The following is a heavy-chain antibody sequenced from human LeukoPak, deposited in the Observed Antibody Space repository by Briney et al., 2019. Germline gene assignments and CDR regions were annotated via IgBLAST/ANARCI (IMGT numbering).Heavy chain of an antibody. J-gene: IGHJ3*02. V-gene: IGHV4-61*02. D-gene: IGHD3-22*01. CDR1: GGSISSGSYY. CDR2: IYTSGST. CDR3: ASVGYYDSSGYYEDAFDI. Sequence: SETLSLTCTVSGGSISSGSYYWSWIRQPAGKGLEWIGRIYTSGSTNYNPSLKSRVTISVDTSKNQFSLKLSSVTAADTAVYYCASVGYYDSSGYYEDAFDIWGQGTMVTVSS.